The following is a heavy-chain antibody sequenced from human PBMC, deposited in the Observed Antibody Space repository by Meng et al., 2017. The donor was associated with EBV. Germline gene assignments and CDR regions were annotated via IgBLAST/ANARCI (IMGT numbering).Heavy chain of an antibody. V-gene: IGHV1-69*01. J-gene: IGHJ4*02. CDR1: GGPFRYYA. CDR2: FLPRLGAP. CDR3: ASESGRGYTPDY. Sequence: HVQLVPSAAEVKKPGSSVKVPCKTSGGPFRYYAISWVRQAPGQGLEWLGGFLPRLGAPNYAQKFHGRVKITADESTSTHYMDLSSLRSEDTAIYYCASESGRGYTPDYWGQGTLVTVSS. D-gene: IGHD3-10*01.